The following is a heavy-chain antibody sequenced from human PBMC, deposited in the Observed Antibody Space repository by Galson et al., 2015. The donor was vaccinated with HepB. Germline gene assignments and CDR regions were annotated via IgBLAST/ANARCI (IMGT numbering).Heavy chain of an antibody. CDR2: INHSGST. Sequence: ETLSLTCAVYGGSFSGNYWTWIRQPPGRGLEWIGEINHSGSTKYSPSLKSRVTISVDTSKNQFSLDLSSVTAADTAVYYCARGPYGRGNWFDPWGQGTLVTVSS. J-gene: IGHJ5*02. CDR1: GGSFSGNY. V-gene: IGHV4-34*01. CDR3: ARGPYGRGNWFDP. D-gene: IGHD4-17*01.